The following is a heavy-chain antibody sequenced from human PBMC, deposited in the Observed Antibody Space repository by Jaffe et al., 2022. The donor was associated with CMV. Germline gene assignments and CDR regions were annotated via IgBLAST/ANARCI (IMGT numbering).Heavy chain of an antibody. J-gene: IGHJ6*03. CDR3: AGTYIVVVSRRVIGADDYYMDV. CDR2: IYYSGST. CDR1: GGSISSYY. Sequence: QVQLQESGPGLVKPSETLSLTCTVSGGSISSYYWSWIRQPPGKGLEWIGYIYYSGSTNYNPSLKSRVTISVDTSKNQFSLKLSSVTAADTAVYYCAGTYIVVVSRRVIGADDYYMDVWGKGTTVTVSS. D-gene: IGHD2-15*01. V-gene: IGHV4-59*01.